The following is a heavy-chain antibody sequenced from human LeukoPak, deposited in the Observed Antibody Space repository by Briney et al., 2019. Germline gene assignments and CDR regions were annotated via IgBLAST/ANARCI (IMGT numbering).Heavy chain of an antibody. CDR1: GYTFTAYY. Sequence: ASVKVSCKASGYTFTAYYMHWVRQAPGQGLEWMGWIDPNSGDSNYAQKFEGRVTMTRGTSISTAYMELSRVRSDDTAVYYCARVRGSCTTTSCSSFDFWGQGTLVTVSP. J-gene: IGHJ4*02. D-gene: IGHD2-2*01. CDR3: ARVRGSCTTTSCSSFDF. CDR2: IDPNSGDS. V-gene: IGHV1-2*02.